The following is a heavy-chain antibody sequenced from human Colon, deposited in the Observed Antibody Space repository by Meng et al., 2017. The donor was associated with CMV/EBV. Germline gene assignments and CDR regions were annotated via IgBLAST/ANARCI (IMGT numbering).Heavy chain of an antibody. CDR1: GFTFSSYS. V-gene: IGHV3-21*05. D-gene: IGHD5-24*01. CDR3: ATLTDGPDALDI. CDR2: ISSSST. Sequence: GESLKISCAASGFTFSSYSMNWVRQAPGKGLEWVSYISSSSTFYADSVKGRFTISRDNAKNSLYLQMNSLRAEDTAVYYCATLTDGPDALDIWGQGTMVTVSS. J-gene: IGHJ3*02.